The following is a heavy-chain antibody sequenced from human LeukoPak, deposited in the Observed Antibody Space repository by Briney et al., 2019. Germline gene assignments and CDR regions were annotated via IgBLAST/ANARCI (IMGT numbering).Heavy chain of an antibody. J-gene: IGHJ1*01. CDR2: ISSSSSYT. Sequence: GGSLRLSCEASGFTFSDYYMSWIRQAPGKGLEWVSYISSSSSYTNYADSVKGQFTISRDNAKNSLYLQMNSLRAEDTAVYYCATLGWFGELPEYFQHWGQGTLVTVSS. CDR3: ATLGWFGELPEYFQH. CDR1: GFTFSDYY. V-gene: IGHV3-11*03. D-gene: IGHD3-10*01.